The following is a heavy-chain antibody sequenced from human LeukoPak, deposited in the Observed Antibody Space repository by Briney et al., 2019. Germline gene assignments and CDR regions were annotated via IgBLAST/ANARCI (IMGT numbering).Heavy chain of an antibody. D-gene: IGHD3-16*02. Sequence: GGSLRLSCAASGFIFNSYAMHWVRQAPGRGLEYVSAITSSGNNIFYANSVKGRFTISRDNSKNTLYLQMGSLRAEDMAVYYCTRGPGYDYVWGSFRADYWGQGTLVTVSS. V-gene: IGHV3-64*01. CDR2: ITSSGNNI. CDR3: TRGPGYDYVWGSFRADY. CDR1: GFIFNSYA. J-gene: IGHJ4*02.